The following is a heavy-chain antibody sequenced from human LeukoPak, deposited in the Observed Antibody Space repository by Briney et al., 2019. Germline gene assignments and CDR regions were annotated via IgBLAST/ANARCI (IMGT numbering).Heavy chain of an antibody. J-gene: IGHJ4*02. CDR1: GFTFSSYA. V-gene: IGHV3-23*01. D-gene: IGHD2-21*02. CDR2: ISGSGGST. Sequence: GGSLRLSCAASGFTFSSYAMSWVRQAPGKGLEWVSAISGSGGSTYYVDSVKGRFTISRDNSKNTLYLQMNSLRAEDTAVYYCARKFVVVTAKYYFDYWGQGTLVTVSS. CDR3: ARKFVVVTAKYYFDY.